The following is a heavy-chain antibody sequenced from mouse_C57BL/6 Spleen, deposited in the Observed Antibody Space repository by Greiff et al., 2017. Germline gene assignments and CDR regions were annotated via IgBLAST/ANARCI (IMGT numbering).Heavy chain of an antibody. V-gene: IGHV2-4*01. CDR2: IWSGGST. CDR1: GFSLTSYG. D-gene: IGHD2-3*01. J-gene: IGHJ2*01. CDR3: AKNSNGYYPYYFDY. Sequence: VQLQQSGPGLVQPSQSLSITCTVSGFSLTSYGVHWVRQPPGKGLEWLGVIWSGGSTDYNAAFVSRLSISKDNSKSQVFFKINSLQADDTAIYYFAKNSNGYYPYYFDYWGQGTTLTVSS.